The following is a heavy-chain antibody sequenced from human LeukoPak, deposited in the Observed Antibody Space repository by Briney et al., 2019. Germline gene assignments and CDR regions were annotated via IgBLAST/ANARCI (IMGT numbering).Heavy chain of an antibody. CDR2: ISSSSSTI. J-gene: IGHJ5*02. CDR3: ARGDDFWSGLFDP. Sequence: XSGGSLRLSCAASGFTFSSYSMNWVRQAPGKGLEWVSYISSSSSTIYYADSVKGRFTISRDNAKNSLYLQMNSLRAEDTAVYYCARGDDFWSGLFDPWGQGTLVTASS. D-gene: IGHD3-3*01. V-gene: IGHV3-48*04. CDR1: GFTFSSYS.